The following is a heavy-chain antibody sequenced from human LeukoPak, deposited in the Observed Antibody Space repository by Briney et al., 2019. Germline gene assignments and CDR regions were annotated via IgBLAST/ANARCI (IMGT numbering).Heavy chain of an antibody. J-gene: IGHJ4*02. D-gene: IGHD6-13*01. CDR3: ARGGIAAAAPFDY. V-gene: IGHV4-39*07. CDR2: IYYTGST. CDR1: GGSVSSTEFY. Sequence: SETLSLTCTVSGGSVSSTEFYWGWIRQPPGKGLQWIGNIYYTGSTYYNPSLKSRVTISVDTSKNQFSLKLSSVTAADTAVYYCARGGIAAAAPFDYWGQGTLVTVSS.